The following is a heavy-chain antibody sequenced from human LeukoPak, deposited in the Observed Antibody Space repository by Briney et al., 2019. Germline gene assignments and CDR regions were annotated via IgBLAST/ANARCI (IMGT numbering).Heavy chain of an antibody. CDR2: IKQDGSEK. J-gene: IGHJ4*02. Sequence: GGSLRLSCAASRFTFSSYWMSWVRQAPGKGLEWVANIKQDGSEKYYVDSVKGRFTISRDNAKNSLYLQLNSLRAEDTAVYYCARGGSYDYGDYVGVYWGQGTLVTVSS. D-gene: IGHD4-17*01. CDR1: RFTFSSYW. CDR3: ARGGSYDYGDYVGVY. V-gene: IGHV3-7*03.